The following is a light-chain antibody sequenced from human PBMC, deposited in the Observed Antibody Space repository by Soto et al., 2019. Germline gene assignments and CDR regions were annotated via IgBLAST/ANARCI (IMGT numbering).Light chain of an antibody. CDR1: QSVSRH. CDR2: GAS. V-gene: IGKV3-11*01. J-gene: IGKJ4*01. CDR3: QQRSNWPPVLT. Sequence: EIVLTQSPASLSLSPGVRATLSCRASQSVSRHLAWFQQRPGQAPRLLIYGASNRATGIPARFGGSGSGTNFTITISSLEPEDSAVFYCQQRSNWPPVLTFGGGTNVDIK.